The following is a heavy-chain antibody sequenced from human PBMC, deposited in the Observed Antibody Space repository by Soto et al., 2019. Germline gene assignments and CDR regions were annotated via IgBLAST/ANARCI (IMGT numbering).Heavy chain of an antibody. D-gene: IGHD5-18*01. J-gene: IGHJ5*02. CDR1: GGTIINYY. CDR2: IYDSGST. V-gene: IGHV4-59*01. CDR3: AREHGFSYGLNYFDP. Sequence: SETLSLTRTVAGGTIINYYCSWIRQHTRKGLEWIGYIYDSGSTNYNPSLKSRVTMSVDTSKNQFSLNLSSVTAADTAVYYCAREHGFSYGLNYFDPWGQGTLVTVSS.